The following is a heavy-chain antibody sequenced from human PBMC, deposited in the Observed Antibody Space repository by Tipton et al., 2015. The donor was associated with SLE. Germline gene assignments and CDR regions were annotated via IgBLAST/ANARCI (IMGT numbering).Heavy chain of an antibody. CDR3: ASLQQLVPRGFDP. J-gene: IGHJ5*02. V-gene: IGHV4-30-4*02. D-gene: IGHD6-13*01. CDR2: IYYSGST. CDR1: GGSISSGDYY. Sequence: TLSLTCTVSGGSISSGDYYWSWIRQPPGKGLEWIGYIYYSGSTYYNPSLKSRVTISVDTSKNQFSLKLSSVTAADTAVYYCASLQQLVPRGFDPWGQGTRVSASS.